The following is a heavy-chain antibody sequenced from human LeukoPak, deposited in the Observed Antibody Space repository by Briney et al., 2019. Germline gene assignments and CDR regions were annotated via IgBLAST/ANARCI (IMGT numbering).Heavy chain of an antibody. CDR2: ISYSGST. CDR1: GGSISPYY. CDR3: ARAAVAGSPFDY. Sequence: SETLSLTCTVSGGSISPYYWSWLRQPPGKGLEWIGYISYSGSTKNNPSLKSRVTISVDTSKNQFSLKLSSVTAADTAVYYCARAAVAGSPFDYWGQGTLVTVSS. D-gene: IGHD6-19*01. V-gene: IGHV4-59*08. J-gene: IGHJ4*02.